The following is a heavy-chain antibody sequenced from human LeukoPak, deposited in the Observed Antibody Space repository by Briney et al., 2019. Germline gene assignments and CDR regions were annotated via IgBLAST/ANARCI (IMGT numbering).Heavy chain of an antibody. D-gene: IGHD3-22*01. CDR1: GYTFTSYY. V-gene: IGHV1-2*02. Sequence: GASVKVSCRASGYTFTSYYMHWVRQAPGQGLEWMGWINPNSGGTNYAQKFQGRVTMTRDMSISTAYMELSRLRSDDTAVYYCARDGVGYYDSSGYYYFQHWGQGTLVTVSS. J-gene: IGHJ1*01. CDR2: INPNSGGT. CDR3: ARDGVGYYDSSGYYYFQH.